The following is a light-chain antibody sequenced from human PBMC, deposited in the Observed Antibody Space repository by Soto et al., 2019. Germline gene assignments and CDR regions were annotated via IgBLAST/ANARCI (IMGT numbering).Light chain of an antibody. V-gene: IGLV1-51*02. CDR1: TSNIGSNH. Sequence: QSVLTQPPSVSAAPGQKVTISCSGSTSNIGSNHVSWYQQFPGTAPKLLIFESNKRPSGIPDRFSGSKSGTSATLGITGLQTGDEADYYCGTWDNSLGAWEFGGGTKLTVL. J-gene: IGLJ3*02. CDR2: ESN. CDR3: GTWDNSLGAWE.